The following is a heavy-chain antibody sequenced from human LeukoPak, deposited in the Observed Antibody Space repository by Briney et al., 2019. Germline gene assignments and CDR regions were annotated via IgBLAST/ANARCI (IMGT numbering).Heavy chain of an antibody. V-gene: IGHV4-39*07. CDR1: GGSISSSSYY. CDR2: IYYSGST. Sequence: SVTLSLTCTVSGGSISSSSYYWGWIRQPPGKGLEWIGSIYYSGSTYYNPSLKSRVTISVDTSKNQFSLKLSSVTAADTAVYYCAREVVVVPAAIYYYYYYMDVWGKGTTVTVSS. J-gene: IGHJ6*03. CDR3: AREVVVVPAAIYYYYYYMDV. D-gene: IGHD2-2*02.